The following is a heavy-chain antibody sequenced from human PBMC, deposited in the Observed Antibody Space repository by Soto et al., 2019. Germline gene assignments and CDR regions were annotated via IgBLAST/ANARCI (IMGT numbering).Heavy chain of an antibody. D-gene: IGHD3-10*01. Sequence: QVQLVQSGAEVKKPGASVKVSCKASGYTFTSYYMHWVRQAPGQGLEWMGIINPRGGSTSYAQKFQGRVTMTRDTATSTVYMELSSLRSEDTAVYYCATPGGDRGDAFDIWGQGTMVTVSS. CDR2: INPRGGST. J-gene: IGHJ3*02. V-gene: IGHV1-46*03. CDR3: ATPGGDRGDAFDI. CDR1: GYTFTSYY.